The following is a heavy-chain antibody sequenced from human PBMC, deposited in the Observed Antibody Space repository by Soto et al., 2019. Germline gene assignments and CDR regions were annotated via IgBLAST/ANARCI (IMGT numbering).Heavy chain of an antibody. D-gene: IGHD6-19*01. CDR3: ASTLTMAGQVPYY. V-gene: IGHV1-69*19. CDR1: GGTFSNYG. Sequence: QVQLVQTGAEVKKPGSSVKVSCKASGGTFSNYGISWVRQAAGQGLEWMGGMIPLLGSANYAQKSQGRVTITADESTTTAYMELSSLRSADTAVYYCASTLTMAGQVPYYWGQGTLVTVSS. CDR2: MIPLLGSA. J-gene: IGHJ4*02.